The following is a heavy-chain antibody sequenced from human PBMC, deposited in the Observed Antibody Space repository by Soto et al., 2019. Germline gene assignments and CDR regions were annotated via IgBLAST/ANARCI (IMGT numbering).Heavy chain of an antibody. CDR1: GFTFSSYS. CDR3: ARDRVIMFGGMDV. D-gene: IGHD3-3*02. Sequence: PGGSLRLSCAASGFTFSSYSMNWVRQAPGKGLEWVSSISSSSSYIYYADSVKGRFTISRDNAKNSLYLQMNSLRAEDTAVYYCARDRVIMFGGMDVWGQGTTVTVSS. V-gene: IGHV3-21*01. J-gene: IGHJ6*02. CDR2: ISSSSSYI.